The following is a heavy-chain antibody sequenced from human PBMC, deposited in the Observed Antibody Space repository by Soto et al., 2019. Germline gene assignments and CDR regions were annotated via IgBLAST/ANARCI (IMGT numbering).Heavy chain of an antibody. D-gene: IGHD4-17*01. CDR3: ARDGYGDPVGDFDY. CDR1: GGSISSGGYY. V-gene: IGHV4-31*03. CDR2: IYYSGST. Sequence: QVQLQESGPGLVKPSQTLPLTCTVSGGSISSGGYYWSWIRQRPGKGLEWIGYIYYSGSTYYNPSLRSRVTISVDTSKNQFSLKLSSVTAADTAVYYCARDGYGDPVGDFDYWRKGTLVTVSS. J-gene: IGHJ4*02.